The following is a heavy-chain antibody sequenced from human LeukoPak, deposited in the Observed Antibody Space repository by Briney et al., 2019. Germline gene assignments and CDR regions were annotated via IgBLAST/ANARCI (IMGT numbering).Heavy chain of an antibody. Sequence: SETQSLTCTVTGGSIINNSFYWGWIRQPPGKGLEWIGRIFHSGTTNYNPSLERRVTIAVDTSKNQFSLRLTSVTAADTALYYCARLTDSWGQGTLVTVSS. CDR1: GGSIINNSFY. CDR3: ARLTDS. V-gene: IGHV4-39*01. CDR2: IFHSGTT. J-gene: IGHJ4*02.